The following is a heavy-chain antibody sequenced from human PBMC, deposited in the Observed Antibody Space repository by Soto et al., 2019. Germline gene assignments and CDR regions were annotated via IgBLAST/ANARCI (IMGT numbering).Heavy chain of an antibody. J-gene: IGHJ4*02. CDR3: ARARGARYFDY. CDR1: GGSISSGDYY. Sequence: QVQLQESGPGLVKPSQTLSLTCTVSGGSISSGDYYWSWIRQPPGKVLEWIGYSYYSGSTYYNPSLKCRVTISVDPSKTQLPLKLSSVTAADTGVYYCARARGARYFDYWGQGTLGTVSS. CDR2: SYYSGST. D-gene: IGHD2-15*01. V-gene: IGHV4-30-4*01.